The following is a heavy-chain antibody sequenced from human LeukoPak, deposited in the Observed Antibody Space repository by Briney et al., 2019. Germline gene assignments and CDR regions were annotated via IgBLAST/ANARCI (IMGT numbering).Heavy chain of an antibody. CDR3: ARDLFSGSYYGS. Sequence: GGSLRLSCAASGFTFSSRSMNWVRQAPGKGLEWVSYISSSSSTIYYADSVKGRFTISRDNAKNSLYLQMNSLRAEDTAVYYCARDLFSGSYYGSWGQGTLVTVSS. V-gene: IGHV3-48*01. J-gene: IGHJ4*02. CDR1: GFTFSSRS. CDR2: ISSSSSTI. D-gene: IGHD1-26*01.